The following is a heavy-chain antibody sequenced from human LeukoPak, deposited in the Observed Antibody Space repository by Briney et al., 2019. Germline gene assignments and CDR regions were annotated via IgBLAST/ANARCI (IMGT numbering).Heavy chain of an antibody. CDR2: IIPVFNTL. CDR1: GGPLNIDA. V-gene: IGHV1-69*13. Sequence: GASVKVSCKASGGPLNIDAISWVRQAPGQGLEWMGGIIPVFNTLNYAQKLQGRLTFTADESTNTVYMELSSLKSEDTAVYFCARGSVSFHYWGQGTLVTVSS. J-gene: IGHJ4*02. CDR3: ARGSVSFHY.